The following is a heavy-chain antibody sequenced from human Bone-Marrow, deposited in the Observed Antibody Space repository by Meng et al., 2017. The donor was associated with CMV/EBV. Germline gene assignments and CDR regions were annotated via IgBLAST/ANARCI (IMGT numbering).Heavy chain of an antibody. CDR3: ARDPEYCSSTSCYQGDY. V-gene: IGHV3-74*01. CDR1: GFTFSSYW. CDR2: INSDGSST. J-gene: IGHJ4*02. Sequence: GSLKISCAASGFTFSSYWMHWVRQAPGKGLVWVSRINSDGSSTSYADSVKGRFTISRDNSKNTLYLQMNSLRAEDTAVYYCARDPEYCSSTSCYQGDYWGQGTLVTVSS. D-gene: IGHD2-2*01.